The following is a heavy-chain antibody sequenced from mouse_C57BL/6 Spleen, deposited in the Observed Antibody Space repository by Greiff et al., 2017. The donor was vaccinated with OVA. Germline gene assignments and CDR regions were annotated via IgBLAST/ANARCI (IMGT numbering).Heavy chain of an antibody. V-gene: IGHV6-3*01. D-gene: IGHD1-1*01. CDR2: IRLKSDNYAT. Sequence: EVKLVESGGGLVQPGGSMKLSCVASGFTFSNYWMNWVRQSPEKGLEWVAQIRLKSDNYATHYAESVKGRFTISRDDSKSSVYLQMNNLRAEDTGIYYCTVHYYGSSLYYFDYWGQGTTLTVSS. J-gene: IGHJ2*01. CDR1: GFTFSNYW. CDR3: TVHYYGSSLYYFDY.